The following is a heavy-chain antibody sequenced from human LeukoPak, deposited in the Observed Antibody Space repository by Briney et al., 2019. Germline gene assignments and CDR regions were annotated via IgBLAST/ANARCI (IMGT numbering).Heavy chain of an antibody. CDR2: INHSGST. D-gene: IGHD3-22*01. CDR1: GGSFSGYY. V-gene: IGHV4-34*01. CDR3: VTYYFDSSGPKKNY. J-gene: IGHJ4*02. Sequence: SETLSLTCAVYGGSFSGYYWGWLRQPPGKGLEWVGEINHSGSTNYNPSLKSRVPISVDTSKKQFSLKLNSVTAADTAVYYCVTYYFDSSGPKKNYWGQGTLVTVSS.